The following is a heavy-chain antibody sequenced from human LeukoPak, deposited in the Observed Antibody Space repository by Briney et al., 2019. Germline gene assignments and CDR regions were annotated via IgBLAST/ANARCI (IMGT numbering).Heavy chain of an antibody. D-gene: IGHD2-15*01. CDR3: AKDPRERVVAVHFDY. V-gene: IGHV3-53*01. CDR2: IYSGGST. CDR1: GFTVSSNY. Sequence: GGSLRLSCAASGFTVSSNYMSWVRQAPGKGLEWVSVIYSGGSTYYADSVKGRFTISRDNSKNTLYLQMNSLRAEDTAVYYCAKDPRERVVAVHFDYWGQGTLVTVSS. J-gene: IGHJ4*02.